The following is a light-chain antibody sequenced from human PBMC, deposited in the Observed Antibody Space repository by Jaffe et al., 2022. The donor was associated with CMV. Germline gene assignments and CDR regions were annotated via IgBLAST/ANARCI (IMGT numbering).Light chain of an antibody. Sequence: EIVLTQSPGTLSLSPGQRATLSCRASQSLSSSYLAWYQQKPGQAPRLLIYGASNRATGIPDRFSDSGSGTDFTLTINRLEPEDFGVYYCQQYATSPYTFGQGTKLEIK. CDR1: QSLSSSY. CDR2: GAS. J-gene: IGKJ2*01. CDR3: QQYATSPYT. V-gene: IGKV3-20*01.